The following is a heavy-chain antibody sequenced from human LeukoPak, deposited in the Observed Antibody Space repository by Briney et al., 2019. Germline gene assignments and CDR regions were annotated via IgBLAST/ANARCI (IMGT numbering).Heavy chain of an antibody. CDR1: GGSFSGYY. V-gene: IGHV4-34*01. D-gene: IGHD1-26*01. CDR3: AGACCGNYYYYYGMDV. Sequence: PSETLSLTCAVYGGSFSGYYWSWIRQPPGKGLEWIGEINHSGSTNYNPSLKSRVTISVDTSKNQFSLELSSVTAADTAVYYCAGACCGNYYYYYGMDVWGQGTTVTVSS. CDR2: INHSGST. J-gene: IGHJ6*02.